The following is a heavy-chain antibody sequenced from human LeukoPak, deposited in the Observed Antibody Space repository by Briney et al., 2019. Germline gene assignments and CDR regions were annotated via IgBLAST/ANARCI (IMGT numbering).Heavy chain of an antibody. D-gene: IGHD6-19*01. CDR3: AKDKQWLVLDY. J-gene: IGHJ4*02. V-gene: IGHV3-23*01. CDR1: GFTFSSYA. Sequence: GGSVRLSCAASGFTFSSYAMSWVRQAPGKGLEWVSGISGGDDTTYFADSVKGRFTISRDNSKNTLYLQMNRLRAEDTAVYYCAKDKQWLVLDYWGQGTLVTVSS. CDR2: ISGGDDTT.